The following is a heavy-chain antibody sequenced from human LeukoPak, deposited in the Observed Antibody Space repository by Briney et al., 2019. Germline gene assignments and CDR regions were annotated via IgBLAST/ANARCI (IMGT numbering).Heavy chain of an antibody. Sequence: PGGSQRLSCAASGVTFSDYWMHWVRQVPGKGLVWVSRINGDGSITNYADSVKGRFTLSRDNAKNTLYLQMNSLTVDDTAVYYCARGPRDGYNPLAYWGQGTLVTVSS. J-gene: IGHJ4*02. CDR1: GVTFSDYW. CDR3: ARGPRDGYNPLAY. V-gene: IGHV3-74*01. D-gene: IGHD5-24*01. CDR2: INGDGSIT.